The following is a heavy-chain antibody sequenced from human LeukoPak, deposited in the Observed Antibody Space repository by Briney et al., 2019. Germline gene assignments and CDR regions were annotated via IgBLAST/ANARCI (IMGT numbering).Heavy chain of an antibody. Sequence: SETLSLTCTVSGGSISSSSYYWGWIRQPPGKGLEWIGYIYYSGSTNYNPSLKSRVTISVDTSKNQFSLKLSSVTAADTAVYYCARARGYSYGPREFDYYYYYMDVWGKGTTVTVSS. CDR2: IYYSGST. J-gene: IGHJ6*03. D-gene: IGHD5-18*01. CDR3: ARARGYSYGPREFDYYYYYMDV. CDR1: GGSISSSSYY. V-gene: IGHV4-61*05.